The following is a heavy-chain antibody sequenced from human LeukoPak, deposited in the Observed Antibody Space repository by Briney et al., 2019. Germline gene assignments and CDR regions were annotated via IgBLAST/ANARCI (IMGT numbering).Heavy chain of an antibody. V-gene: IGHV3-7*03. CDR2: IKYDGSEK. CDR1: GFIFTSYW. Sequence: PGGPLRLSSTASGFIFTSYWMSWVRQAPGKRPQRMANIKYDGSEKYYVDSVKGRFTISRDNAKNSLFLQMNSLRAEDTAVYYCAREPPRERWFDTWGQGSLVTVYS. D-gene: IGHD1-1*01. J-gene: IGHJ5*02. CDR3: AREPPRERWFDT.